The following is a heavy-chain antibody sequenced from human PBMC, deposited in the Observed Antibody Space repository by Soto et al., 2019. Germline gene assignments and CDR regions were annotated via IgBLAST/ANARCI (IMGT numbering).Heavy chain of an antibody. CDR1: GGSFSGYY. CDR2: INHSGST. V-gene: IGHV4-34*01. CDR3: ARYTVACYYYYGMDV. Sequence: LSLPCAVYGGSFSGYYWSWIRQPPGKGLEWIGEINHSGSTNYNPSLKSRVTISVDTSKNQFSLKLSSVTAADTAVYYCARYTVACYYYYGMDVWGQGTTVTVSS. J-gene: IGHJ6*02. D-gene: IGHD6-19*01.